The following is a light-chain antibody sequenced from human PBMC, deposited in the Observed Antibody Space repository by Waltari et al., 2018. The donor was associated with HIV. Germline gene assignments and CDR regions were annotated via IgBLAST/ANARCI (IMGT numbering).Light chain of an antibody. V-gene: IGLV2-14*01. CDR2: EVR. CDR3: SSYTRSSTLV. Sequence: QSALPQPASVSGSPGQSITISCTGTCSDVGGYNYVSWYQEHPGKAPKLIIYEVRNRPSGVSNRFSGSKSGNTASLTISGLQAEDEADYYCSSYTRSSTLVFGGGTKVTVL. J-gene: IGLJ2*01. CDR1: CSDVGGYNY.